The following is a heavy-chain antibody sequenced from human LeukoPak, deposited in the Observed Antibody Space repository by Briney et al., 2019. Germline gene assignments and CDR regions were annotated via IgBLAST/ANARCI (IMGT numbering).Heavy chain of an antibody. CDR1: GYTFTGHY. D-gene: IGHD2-2*01. CDR2: INANTGGT. V-gene: IGHV1-2*06. Sequence: GASLKLSCKASGYTFTGHYIHWVRQAPGQGLVWMGRINANTGGTNSAQKFQSRVTLTRDTSNTTAYMELHRLTSDDTAVYYCARAEKYCSNPDCYPTTNWLDPWGQGTRVTVSS. J-gene: IGHJ5*02. CDR3: ARAEKYCSNPDCYPTTNWLDP.